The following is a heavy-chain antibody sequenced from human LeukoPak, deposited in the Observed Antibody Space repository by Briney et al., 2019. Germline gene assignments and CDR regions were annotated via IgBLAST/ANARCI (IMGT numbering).Heavy chain of an antibody. V-gene: IGHV3-7*04. CDR2: IKQDGSEK. CDR3: ARGGGYASDY. CDR1: GFIFSTYW. J-gene: IGHJ4*02. Sequence: TGGSLRLSCAASGFIFSTYWMSWVRQAPGKGLEWVATIKQDGSEKFYVDSAKGRFTISRDNAKKSLYLQMNSLRGEDTAIYYCARGGGYASDYWDQGTLVTVSS. D-gene: IGHD2-2*01.